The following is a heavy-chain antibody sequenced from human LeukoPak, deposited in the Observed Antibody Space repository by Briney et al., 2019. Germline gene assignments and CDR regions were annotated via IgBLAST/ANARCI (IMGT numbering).Heavy chain of an antibody. Sequence: GGSLRLSCAASGFTFSNYWMSWVRQAPGKGLEWVANIKRDGSEKYYVDSVKGRFTISRDNAKNSLYLQMNSLRAEDTAVYYCARDSSTYYYPAYMDVWGKGTTVTVSS. CDR3: ARDSSTYYYPAYMDV. V-gene: IGHV3-7*01. CDR2: IKRDGSEK. J-gene: IGHJ6*03. CDR1: GFTFSNYW. D-gene: IGHD3-10*01.